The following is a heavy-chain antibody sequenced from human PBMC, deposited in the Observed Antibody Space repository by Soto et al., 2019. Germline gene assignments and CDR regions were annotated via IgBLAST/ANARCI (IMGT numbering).Heavy chain of an antibody. D-gene: IGHD4-4*01. Sequence: SETLSLTCAVYGGSFSGYYWSWIRQPPGKGLEWIGEINHSGSTNYNPSLKSRVTISVDTSKNQFSLKLSSVTAADTAVYYSARGRRRREMATVDWFDPWGQGTLVTVSS. CDR2: INHSGST. V-gene: IGHV4-34*01. J-gene: IGHJ5*02. CDR1: GGSFSGYY. CDR3: ARGRRRREMATVDWFDP.